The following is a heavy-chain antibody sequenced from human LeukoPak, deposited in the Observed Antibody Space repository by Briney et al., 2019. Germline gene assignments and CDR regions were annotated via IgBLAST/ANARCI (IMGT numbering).Heavy chain of an antibody. CDR2: INSDGSST. CDR3: AREYYGDYGMDV. V-gene: IGHV3-74*01. J-gene: IGHJ6*02. CDR1: GFTFSSYW. Sequence: GGSLRLSCAASGFTFSSYWMHWVRQAPGKGLVWVSRINSDGSSTSYADSVKGRFTISRDNAKNTLFLQMNSLRAEDTAMYYCAREYYGDYGMDVWGQGTTVTVSS. D-gene: IGHD4-17*01.